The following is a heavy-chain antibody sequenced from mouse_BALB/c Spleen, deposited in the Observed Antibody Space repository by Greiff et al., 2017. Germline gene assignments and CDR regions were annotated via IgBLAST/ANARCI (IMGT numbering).Heavy chain of an antibody. J-gene: IGHJ3*01. CDR1: GYSITSDYA. Sequence: EVHLVESGPGLVKPSQSLSLTCTVTGYSITSDYAWNWIRQFPGNKLEWMGYISYSGSTSYNPSLKSRISITRDTSKNQFFLQLNSVTTEDTATYYCARRDSWFAYWGQGTLVTVSA. CDR2: ISYSGST. D-gene: IGHD3-3*01. V-gene: IGHV3-2*02. CDR3: ARRDSWFAY.